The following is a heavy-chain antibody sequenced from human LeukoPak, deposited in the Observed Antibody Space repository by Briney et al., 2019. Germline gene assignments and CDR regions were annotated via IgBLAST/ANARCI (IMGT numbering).Heavy chain of an antibody. V-gene: IGHV6-1*01. Sequence: SQTLSLTCAISGDSVSSNSAAWNWIRQSPSRGLEWLGRTYYRFKWYHDYAVSVKSRITVNSDTSKNHFSLQLNSVTPEDTAVYYCAREGSGRYYQDYYFDYWGQGTLVTVSS. J-gene: IGHJ4*02. CDR2: TYYRFKWYH. CDR3: AREGSGRYYQDYYFDY. D-gene: IGHD1-26*01. CDR1: GDSVSSNSAA.